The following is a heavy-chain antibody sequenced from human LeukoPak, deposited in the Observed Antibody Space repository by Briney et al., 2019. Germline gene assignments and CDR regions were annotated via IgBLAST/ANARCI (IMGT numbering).Heavy chain of an antibody. J-gene: IGHJ4*02. D-gene: IGHD3-9*01. CDR2: IYTSGST. CDR3: ARARIDVLRYFDWLLYYFDY. V-gene: IGHV4-4*07. CDR1: GGSISSYY. Sequence: PSETLSLTCTVSGGSISSYYWSWIRQSAGKGLEWIGRIYTSGSTNYNPSLKSRVTMSVDTSKNQFSLKLSSVTAADTAVYYCARARIDVLRYFDWLLYYFDYWGQGTLVTVSS.